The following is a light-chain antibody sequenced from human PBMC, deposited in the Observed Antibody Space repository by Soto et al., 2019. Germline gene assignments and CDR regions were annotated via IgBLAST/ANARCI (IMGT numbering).Light chain of an antibody. CDR2: KAS. CDR1: QTISSW. J-gene: IGKJ1*01. CDR3: QHYNSYSEA. Sequence: DIQMTQSPSTLSGSVGDRVTITCRASQTISSWLALYQQKPGKAPKLLIYKASTLKSGVPSRFSGSGSGTEFTLTISSLQPDDFATYYCQHYNSYSEAFGQGTKVDNK. V-gene: IGKV1-5*03.